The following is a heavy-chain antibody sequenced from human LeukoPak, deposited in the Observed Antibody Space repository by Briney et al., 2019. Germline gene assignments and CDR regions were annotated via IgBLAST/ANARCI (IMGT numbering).Heavy chain of an antibody. V-gene: IGHV3-30*18. Sequence: NPGRSLRLSCAASGFTFRSYGIHWVRQAPGKGLEWVAVISFDGSSKYYADSVKGRFTISRDNSKNTLYLQMNSLRAEDTAVYYCAKDGVDYGASFGAFDIWGQGTMVTVSS. CDR2: ISFDGSSK. J-gene: IGHJ3*02. D-gene: IGHD3-16*01. CDR1: GFTFRSYG. CDR3: AKDGVDYGASFGAFDI.